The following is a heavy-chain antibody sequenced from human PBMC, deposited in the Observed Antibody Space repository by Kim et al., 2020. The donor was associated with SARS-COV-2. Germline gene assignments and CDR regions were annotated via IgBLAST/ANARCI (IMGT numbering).Heavy chain of an antibody. D-gene: IGHD6-19*01. Sequence: SETLSLTCTVSGGSISSSSYYWGWIRQPPGKGLEWIGSIYYSGSTYYNPSLKSRVTISVDTSKNQFSLKLSSVTAADTAVYYCARLGTSPSGWYFVGNYFDYWGQGTLVTVSS. CDR1: GGSISSSSYY. CDR3: ARLGTSPSGWYFVGNYFDY. CDR2: IYYSGST. J-gene: IGHJ4*02. V-gene: IGHV4-39*01.